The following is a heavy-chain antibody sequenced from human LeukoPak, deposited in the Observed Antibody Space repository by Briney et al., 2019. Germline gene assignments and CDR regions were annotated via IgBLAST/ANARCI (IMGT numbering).Heavy chain of an antibody. V-gene: IGHV4-39*01. CDR1: GGSISSSSYY. D-gene: IGHD6-19*01. CDR3: ARHYRRSIAVASGFGY. J-gene: IGHJ4*02. Sequence: SETLSLTCTVSGGSISSSSYYWGWLRQPPGKGLEWIVCIYYSGSTYYNPSLKSRVTISVDTSKNQFSLKLGSVTAADTAVYYCARHYRRSIAVASGFGYWGQGTLVTVSS. CDR2: IYYSGST.